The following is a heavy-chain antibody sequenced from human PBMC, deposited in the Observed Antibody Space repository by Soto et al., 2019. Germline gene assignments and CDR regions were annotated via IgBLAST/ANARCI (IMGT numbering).Heavy chain of an antibody. J-gene: IGHJ6*02. Sequence: QGQLVQSGPEXKKPGASVKVSCKTSGYTFSRYGISWVRQAPGQGLEWMGWISGYNGDTNYAQKVQGRVTMTIDTSTYTAYMELRSLTSDDTAIYYCAKNGQPPYYYYGMDVWGQGTTVTVSS. V-gene: IGHV1-18*01. CDR2: ISGYNGDT. CDR1: GYTFSRYG. CDR3: AKNGQPPYYYYGMDV. D-gene: IGHD2-8*01.